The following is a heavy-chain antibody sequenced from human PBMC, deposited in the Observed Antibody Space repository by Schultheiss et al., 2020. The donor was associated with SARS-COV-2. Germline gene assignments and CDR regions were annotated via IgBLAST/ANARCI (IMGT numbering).Heavy chain of an antibody. Sequence: ETLSLTCAVYGGSFSGYYWSWIRQPPGKGLEWVSAISGSGGSTYYADSVKGRFTISRDNSKNTLYLQMNSLRAEDTAVYYCTIFGVVIIDYYMDVWGKGTTVTVSS. D-gene: IGHD3-3*01. CDR2: ISGSGGST. J-gene: IGHJ6*03. V-gene: IGHV3-23*01. CDR3: TIFGVVIIDYYMDV. CDR1: GGSFSGYY.